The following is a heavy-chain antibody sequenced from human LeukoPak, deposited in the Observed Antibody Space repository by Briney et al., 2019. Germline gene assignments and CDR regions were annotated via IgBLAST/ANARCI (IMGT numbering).Heavy chain of an antibody. D-gene: IGHD2-15*01. J-gene: IGHJ4*02. Sequence: GGSLRLSCAASGFTFSSYAMSWVPQAPGKGVEWVSAISGSGGRTYYADPVKGRFTISRDNSKHTLYLQMTSLRAEDTAVYYCATPLVAAYRTSNDSWGQGTLVTVSS. CDR1: GFTFSSYA. V-gene: IGHV3-23*01. CDR3: ATPLVAAYRTSNDS. CDR2: ISGSGGRT.